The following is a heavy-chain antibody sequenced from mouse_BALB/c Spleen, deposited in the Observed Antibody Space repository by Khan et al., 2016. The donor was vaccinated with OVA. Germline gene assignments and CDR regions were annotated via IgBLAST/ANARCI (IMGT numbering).Heavy chain of an antibody. Sequence: IQLVQSGPDLVKPGASMKISCKASGYSFTGYIMNWVRQSHGKNLEWIGLINPNNGDTTYNQKFKGKATLTVDTSSSTAYMELLSLTSEDSAVFYCVRSGYVGFAYWGQGTLVTISA. CDR1: GYSFTGYI. CDR2: INPNNGDT. CDR3: VRSGYVGFAY. D-gene: IGHD3-1*01. V-gene: IGHV1-26*01. J-gene: IGHJ3*01.